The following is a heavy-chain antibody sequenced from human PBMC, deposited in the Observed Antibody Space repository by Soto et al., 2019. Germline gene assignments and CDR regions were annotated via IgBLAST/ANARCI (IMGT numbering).Heavy chain of an antibody. Sequence: SETLSLTCTVSGGSISSYYWSWIRQPPGKGLEWIGYIYYSGSTNYNPSLKSRVTISVDTSKNQFSLKLGSVTAADTAVYYCARVFSGYDVSFDYWGQGTLVTVSS. V-gene: IGHV4-59*01. CDR1: GGSISSYY. D-gene: IGHD5-12*01. CDR2: IYYSGST. J-gene: IGHJ4*02. CDR3: ARVFSGYDVSFDY.